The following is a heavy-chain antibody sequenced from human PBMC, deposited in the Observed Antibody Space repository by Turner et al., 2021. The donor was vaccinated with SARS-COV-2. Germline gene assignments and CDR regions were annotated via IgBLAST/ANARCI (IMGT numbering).Heavy chain of an antibody. J-gene: IGHJ3*02. V-gene: IGHV3-33*01. D-gene: IGHD3-22*01. CDR2: IWNDGSQK. Sequence: QVQLVESGGGVVQPGRSLRLSCEASGITFSSHGMHWVRQAPGKGLEWVAVIWNDGSQKYYADSVKGRFTISRDNSKNMVYLQMNSLRAEDTAVYYCARLDDSGHWGAFDIWGQGTMVTVSS. CDR1: GITFSSHG. CDR3: ARLDDSGHWGAFDI.